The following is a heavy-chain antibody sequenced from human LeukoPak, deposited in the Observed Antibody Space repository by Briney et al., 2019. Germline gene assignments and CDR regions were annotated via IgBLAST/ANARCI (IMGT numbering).Heavy chain of an antibody. D-gene: IGHD2-15*01. J-gene: IGHJ4*02. CDR1: GGSISSGGYY. CDR3: ARGVGIGLLGPFFDY. V-gene: IGHV4-31*03. Sequence: SQTLSLTCTVSGGSISSGGYYWSWIRQHPGKGLEWIGYIYYSGSTYYNPSLKSRVTISVDTSKNQFSLKLSSVTAADTAVYYCARGVGIGLLGPFFDYWGQGTLVTVSS. CDR2: IYYSGST.